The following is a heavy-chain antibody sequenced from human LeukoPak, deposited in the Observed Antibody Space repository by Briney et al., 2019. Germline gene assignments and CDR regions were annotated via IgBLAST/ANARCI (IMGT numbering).Heavy chain of an antibody. V-gene: IGHV1-2*02. CDR2: INPNSGGT. CDR1: GYIFTGYY. D-gene: IGHD2-21*02. CDR3: ARDMFPYCGGDCYVDY. Sequence: ASVKVSCKASGYIFTGYYMHWVRQAPGQGLEWMGWINPNSGGTNYAQKFHGRVTMTRHTSISTAYMELSRLRSDDKAVYYCARDMFPYCGGDCYVDYWGQGTLVTVSS. J-gene: IGHJ4*02.